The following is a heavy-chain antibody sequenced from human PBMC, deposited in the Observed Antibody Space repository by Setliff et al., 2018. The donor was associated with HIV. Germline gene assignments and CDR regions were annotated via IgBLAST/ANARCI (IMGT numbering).Heavy chain of an antibody. D-gene: IGHD3-10*01. CDR1: GYTFTSYY. V-gene: IGHV1-46*01. J-gene: IGHJ4*02. CDR3: ARAGGLRMDRGVVSDY. CDR2: INPSGGTI. Sequence: ASVKVSCKASGYTFTSYYMHWVRQAPGQGLEWMGIINPSGGTISYAQKFRGRVTMTGDTSTSTVYMELSSLRSEDTAVYYCARAGGLRMDRGVVSDYWGQGTLVTVS.